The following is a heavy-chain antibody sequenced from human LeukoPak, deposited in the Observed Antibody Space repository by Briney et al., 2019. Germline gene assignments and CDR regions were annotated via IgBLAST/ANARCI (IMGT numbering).Heavy chain of an antibody. CDR3: ARDTDDSSGYLG. V-gene: IGHV4-30-4*08. Sequence: PSETLSLTCTVSGGSISSGDYYWSWIRQPPGKGLEWIGYIYYSGSTYYNPSLKSRVTISVDTSKNQFSLKLSSVTAADTAVYYCARDTDDSSGYLGWGHGTLVTVSS. CDR1: GGSISSGDYY. D-gene: IGHD3-22*01. J-gene: IGHJ1*01. CDR2: IYYSGST.